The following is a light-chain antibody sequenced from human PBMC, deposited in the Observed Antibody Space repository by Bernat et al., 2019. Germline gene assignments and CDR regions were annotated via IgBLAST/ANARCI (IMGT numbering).Light chain of an antibody. CDR1: SSDVGSYDR. Sequence: QSALTQPPSMSGSPGQSVTISCPGSSSDVGSYDRVSWYHQPPGTAPKLLIYEVTNRPSGVPDRFSGSKSGNTASLTISGLQADDEGHYYCSSYSVSSALLFGGGTKLTVL. V-gene: IGLV2-18*02. J-gene: IGLJ2*01. CDR2: EVT. CDR3: SSYSVSSALL.